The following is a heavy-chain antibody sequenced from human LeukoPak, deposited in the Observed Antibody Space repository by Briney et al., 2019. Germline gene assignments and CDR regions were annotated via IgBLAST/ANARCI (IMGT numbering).Heavy chain of an antibody. D-gene: IGHD6-13*01. CDR3: AHSSSGYSSSWSHEGDWIDP. J-gene: IGHJ5*02. CDR1: GFSLSTSGVG. V-gene: IGHV2-5*05. Sequence: SGPTLVNPTQTLTLTCTFSGFSLSTSGVGVGWIRQPPGKALEWLALIYWDDDKRYGPSLKGRLTITKDTSKNQVVLTMTNMDPVDTATYYCAHSSSGYSSSWSHEGDWIDPWGQGTLVTVSS. CDR2: IYWDDDK.